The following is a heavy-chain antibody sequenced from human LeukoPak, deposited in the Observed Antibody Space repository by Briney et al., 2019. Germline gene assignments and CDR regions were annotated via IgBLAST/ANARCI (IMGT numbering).Heavy chain of an antibody. CDR3: ARDLYDSSGYCIY. Sequence: PGGSLRLSCAASGFTFSSYSMNWVRQAPGKELEWVSSISSSSSYIYYADSVKGRFTISRDNAKNSLYLQMNSLRAEDTAVYYCARDLYDSSGYCIYWGQGTLVTVSS. V-gene: IGHV3-21*01. J-gene: IGHJ4*02. CDR2: ISSSSSYI. CDR1: GFTFSSYS. D-gene: IGHD3-22*01.